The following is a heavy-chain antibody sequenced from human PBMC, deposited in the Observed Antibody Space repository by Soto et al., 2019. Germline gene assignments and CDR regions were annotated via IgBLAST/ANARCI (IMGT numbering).Heavy chain of an antibody. J-gene: IGHJ6*03. CDR2: IKQDGSEK. D-gene: IGHD5-12*01. CDR3: AREEVATIIYYYYYMDV. Sequence: VVPPRLPCGASGFTCIDYWSSWVRQAQGKGLEWVANIKQDGSEKYYVDSVKGRFTISRDNAKNSLYLQMNSLRAEDTAVYYCAREEVATIIYYYYYMDVWGKGTTVTVSS. CDR1: GFTCIDYW. V-gene: IGHV3-7*01.